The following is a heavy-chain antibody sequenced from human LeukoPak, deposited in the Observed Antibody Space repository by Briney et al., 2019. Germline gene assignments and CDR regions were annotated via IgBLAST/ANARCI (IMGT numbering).Heavy chain of an antibody. J-gene: IGHJ5*02. D-gene: IGHD4-23*01. CDR3: ARSIHYLTTVVP. V-gene: IGHV3-20*04. Sequence: GGSLRLSCAASGFTFNNAWMSWVRQAPGEGLEWVSGINWNGGSTGYADSVKGRFTISRDNAKNSLYLQMNSLRAEDTAVYYCARSIHYLTTVVPWGQGTLVTVSS. CDR2: INWNGGST. CDR1: GFTFNNAW.